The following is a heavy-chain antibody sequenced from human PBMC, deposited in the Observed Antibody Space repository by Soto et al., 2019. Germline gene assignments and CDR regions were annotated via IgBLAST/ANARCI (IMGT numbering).Heavy chain of an antibody. V-gene: IGHV3-23*01. CDR1: RFNFSVNG. D-gene: IGHD3-16*02. J-gene: IGHJ4*02. CDR2: LGVADGGT. Sequence: PGGSLRLSCGVSRFNFSVNGVSGVGQAPGKGLEWVSTLGVADGGTYYADSGKGRFTISRDNSKDTLYLQMNNLRAEDTALYYCAKGGVIATFGGVIVPYYFDSWGQGTPVTVSS. CDR3: AKGGVIATFGGVIVPYYFDS.